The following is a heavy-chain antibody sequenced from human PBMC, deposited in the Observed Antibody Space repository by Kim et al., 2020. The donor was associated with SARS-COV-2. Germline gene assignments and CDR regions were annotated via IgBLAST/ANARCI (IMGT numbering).Heavy chain of an antibody. CDR1: GGSFSGYY. Sequence: SETLSLTCAVYGGSFSGYYWSWIRQPPGKGLEWIGEINHSGSTNYNPSLKSRVTISVDTSKNQFSLKLSSVTAADTAVYYCARLVVPTPYNWFDPWGQGTLVTVSS. CDR3: ARLVVPTPYNWFDP. J-gene: IGHJ5*02. D-gene: IGHD2-2*01. V-gene: IGHV4-34*01. CDR2: INHSGST.